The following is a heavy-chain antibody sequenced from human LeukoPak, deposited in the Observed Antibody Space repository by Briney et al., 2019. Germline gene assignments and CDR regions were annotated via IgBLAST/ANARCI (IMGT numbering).Heavy chain of an antibody. D-gene: IGHD5-18*01. CDR2: INPNSGGT. CDR1: GYTFTSYG. V-gene: IGHV1-2*04. CDR3: ARGGGYSYGTDY. J-gene: IGHJ4*02. Sequence: ASVKVSCKASGYTFTSYGISWVRQAPGQGLEWMGWINPNSGGTNYAQKFQGWVTMTRDTSISTAYMELSRLRSDDTAVYYCARGGGYSYGTDYWGQGTLVTVSS.